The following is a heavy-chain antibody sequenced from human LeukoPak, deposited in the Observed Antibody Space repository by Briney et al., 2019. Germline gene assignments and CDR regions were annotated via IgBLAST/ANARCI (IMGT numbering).Heavy chain of an antibody. Sequence: GESLKISCKGSGYRFASQWIAWVRQMPGKGLEWMGSIYPGDSDTRYSPSFQGQVTISADKSISTAYLQWSSLKASDTAMYYCARRIGGYSYGFNYWGQGTLVTVSS. CDR1: GYRFASQW. CDR2: IYPGDSDT. CDR3: ARRIGGYSYGFNY. D-gene: IGHD5-18*01. V-gene: IGHV5-51*01. J-gene: IGHJ4*02.